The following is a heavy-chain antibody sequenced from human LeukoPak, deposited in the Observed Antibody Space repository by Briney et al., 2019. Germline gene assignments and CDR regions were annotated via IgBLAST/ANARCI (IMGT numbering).Heavy chain of an antibody. Sequence: GGSLILSCVVSGFTFNRSWMNWVRQAPGKGLEWVANMDPSGTQKRYVDSVTGRFTISKDNPGTSLYLEMNSLRADDTAIYYCAIWASDNYWGQGTLVTVSS. CDR2: MDPSGTQK. V-gene: IGHV3-7*01. CDR1: GFTFNRSW. J-gene: IGHJ4*02. D-gene: IGHD3-16*01. CDR3: AIWASDNY.